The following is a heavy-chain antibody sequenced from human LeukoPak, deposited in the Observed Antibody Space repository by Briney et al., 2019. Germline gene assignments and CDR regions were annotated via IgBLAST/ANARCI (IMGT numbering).Heavy chain of an antibody. Sequence: GGSLRLSCAASGFTFSNYWMSWVRQTPGKGLEWVANIKTDGSEKYYVDSVEGRFTISRDNAKNALFLRMNSLRAEDTAVYYCAGRVGAIDFWGQGTLVTVSS. CDR2: IKTDGSEK. J-gene: IGHJ4*02. D-gene: IGHD1-26*01. CDR1: GFTFSNYW. V-gene: IGHV3-7*05. CDR3: AGRVGAIDF.